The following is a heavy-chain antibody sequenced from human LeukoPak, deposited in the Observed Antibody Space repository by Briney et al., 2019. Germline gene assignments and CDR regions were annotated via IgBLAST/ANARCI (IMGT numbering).Heavy chain of an antibody. V-gene: IGHV3-74*01. CDR3: ARGGRDTSGYYDVPANHDAFDI. J-gene: IGHJ3*02. CDR1: GFTFSSYW. CDR2: LNSDGTTT. Sequence: PGGSLRLSCAASGFTFSSYWMHWVRQAPGKGLVWVSRLNSDGTTTRYADSVKGRFSIARDNAKNTLYLHMNSLRAEDTAVYYCARGGRDTSGYYDVPANHDAFDIWGQGTMVTVSS. D-gene: IGHD3-22*01.